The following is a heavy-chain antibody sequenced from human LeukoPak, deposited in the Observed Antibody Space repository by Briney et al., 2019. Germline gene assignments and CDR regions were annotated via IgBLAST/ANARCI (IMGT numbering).Heavy chain of an antibody. CDR2: ISPYNGDT. Sequence: GASVKVSCKASGYTFTSYGISWVRQAPGQGLEWMGWISPYNGDTNYAQKFQGRVAMTTDTSTTTAYMELRSLTSDDTAVYYCARDQRDDYGDHAFDYWGQGTLVTVSS. D-gene: IGHD4/OR15-4a*01. CDR1: GYTFTSYG. J-gene: IGHJ4*02. CDR3: ARDQRDDYGDHAFDY. V-gene: IGHV1-18*01.